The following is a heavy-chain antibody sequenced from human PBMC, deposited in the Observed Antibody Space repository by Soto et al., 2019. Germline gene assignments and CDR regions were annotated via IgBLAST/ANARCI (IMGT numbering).Heavy chain of an antibody. D-gene: IGHD3-10*01. Sequence: QVQLLQSGAEVKKPGASVKVSCKASGYMFNTYGITWVRQAPGQGLEWMGWISVYNGNIDYTQKFEGRVTMTTDTSTSTAYVELKRTTSDDPAVYYCARTYGSGDYFLPFEYWGQGTPVSVSS. J-gene: IGHJ4*02. V-gene: IGHV1-18*01. CDR2: ISVYNGNI. CDR1: GYMFNTYG. CDR3: ARTYGSGDYFLPFEY.